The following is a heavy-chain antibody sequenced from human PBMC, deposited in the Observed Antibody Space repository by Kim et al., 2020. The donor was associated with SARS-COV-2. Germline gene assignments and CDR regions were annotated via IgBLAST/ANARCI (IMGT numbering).Heavy chain of an antibody. Sequence: GRFTISRDNAKNSLYLQMNSLRDEDTAVYYCARDHPMVRGVIIYYYYGMDVWGQGTTVTVSS. J-gene: IGHJ6*02. D-gene: IGHD3-10*01. CDR3: ARDHPMVRGVIIYYYYGMDV. V-gene: IGHV3-48*02.